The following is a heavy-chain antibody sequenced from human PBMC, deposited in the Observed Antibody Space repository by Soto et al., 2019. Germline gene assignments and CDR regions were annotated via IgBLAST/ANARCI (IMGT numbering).Heavy chain of an antibody. J-gene: IGHJ6*02. CDR3: ATVPAAHNYYGMDV. CDR2: ISYDGSNK. Sequence: QVQLVESGGGVVQPGRSLRLSCAASGFTVSSYGMHWVRQAPGKGLEWVAVISYDGSNKYYADSVKGRFTISRDNSKNTLYLQMNSLRAEDTAVYYCATVPAAHNYYGMDVWGQGTTVTVSS. CDR1: GFTVSSYG. V-gene: IGHV3-30*03. D-gene: IGHD2-2*01.